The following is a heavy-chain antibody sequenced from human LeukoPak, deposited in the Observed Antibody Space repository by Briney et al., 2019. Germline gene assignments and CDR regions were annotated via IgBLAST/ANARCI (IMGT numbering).Heavy chain of an antibody. Sequence: GGSLRLSCAASGFTFSSYGMHWVRQAPGKGLEWVAVRSYDGSNKYYADSVKGRFTISRDNSKNTLYLQMNSLRAEDTAVYYCATMLLPYCSGGSCYSGYFDYWGQGTLVTVSS. D-gene: IGHD2-15*01. CDR2: RSYDGSNK. CDR1: GFTFSSYG. CDR3: ATMLLPYCSGGSCYSGYFDY. V-gene: IGHV3-30*03. J-gene: IGHJ4*02.